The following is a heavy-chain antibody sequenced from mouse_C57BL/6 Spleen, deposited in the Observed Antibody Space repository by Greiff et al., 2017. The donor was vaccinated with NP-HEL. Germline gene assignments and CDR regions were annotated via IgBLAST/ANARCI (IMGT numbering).Heavy chain of an antibody. CDR3: ARIYYDYDEGYYYAMDY. V-gene: IGHV1-55*01. Sequence: QVQLKQPGAELVKPGASVKMSCKASGYTFTSYWITWVKQRPGQGLEWIGDIYPGSGSTNYNEKFKSKATLTVDTSSSTAYMQLSSLTSEDSAVYDCARIYYDYDEGYYYAMDYWGQGTSVTVSA. J-gene: IGHJ4*01. CDR1: GYTFTSYW. CDR2: IYPGSGST. D-gene: IGHD2-4*01.